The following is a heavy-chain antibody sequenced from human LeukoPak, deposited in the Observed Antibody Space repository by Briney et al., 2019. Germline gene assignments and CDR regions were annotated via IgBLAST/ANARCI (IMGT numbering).Heavy chain of an antibody. D-gene: IGHD3-22*01. V-gene: IGHV4-59*01. CDR2: IYYSGST. Sequence: SETLSLTCTVSGGSISSYYWSWIRQPPGKGLEWIGCIYYSGSTNYNPSLKSRVTISVDTSKNQFSLKLSSVTAADTAVYYCARDSPCYYDSSGYWPCPLDYWGQGTLVTVSS. CDR1: GGSISSYY. J-gene: IGHJ4*02. CDR3: ARDSPCYYDSSGYWPCPLDY.